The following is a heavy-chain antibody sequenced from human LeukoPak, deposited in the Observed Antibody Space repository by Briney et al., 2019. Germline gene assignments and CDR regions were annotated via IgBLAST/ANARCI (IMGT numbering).Heavy chain of an antibody. V-gene: IGHV4-39*01. CDR3: ARAVASYYYYYYMDV. CDR1: GGAISSSSYY. Sequence: PSETLSLTCTVSGGAISSSSYYCGWIRQPPGKGLEWIGSIYYSGSTYYNPSLKRRVTIPVDTSKNQSSLQLSSVPAADTAVYYCARAVASYYYYYYMDVWGKGTTVTVSS. J-gene: IGHJ6*03. CDR2: IYYSGST. D-gene: IGHD6-19*01.